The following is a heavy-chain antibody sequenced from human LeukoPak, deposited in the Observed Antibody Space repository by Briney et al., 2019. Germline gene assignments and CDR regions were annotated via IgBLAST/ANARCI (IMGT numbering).Heavy chain of an antibody. Sequence: GESLKISFKGSGYRFTSYWIGWVRQMPGKGLEWMGIIYPRDSDTRYSPSFQAHVTISADKSISTADLQWSSLQASDTAMYYCARLPAVSSSLLHYFDYWGQGTLVTVSS. V-gene: IGHV5-51*01. CDR1: GYRFTSYW. CDR2: IYPRDSDT. CDR3: ARLPAVSSSLLHYFDY. D-gene: IGHD6-13*01. J-gene: IGHJ4*02.